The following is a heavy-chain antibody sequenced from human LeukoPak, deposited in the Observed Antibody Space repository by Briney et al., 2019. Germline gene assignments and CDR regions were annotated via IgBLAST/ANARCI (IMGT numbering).Heavy chain of an antibody. CDR1: GGTFCSYA. J-gene: IGHJ6*03. V-gene: IGHV1-69*13. Sequence: SVKVSCKASGGTFCSYAISWVRQAPGQGLEWMGGIIPIFGTANYAQKFQGRVTITADESTSTAYMELSSLRSEDTAVYYCASQLRPLGYYYMDVWGKGTTVTVSS. D-gene: IGHD1-1*01. CDR3: ASQLRPLGYYYMDV. CDR2: IIPIFGTA.